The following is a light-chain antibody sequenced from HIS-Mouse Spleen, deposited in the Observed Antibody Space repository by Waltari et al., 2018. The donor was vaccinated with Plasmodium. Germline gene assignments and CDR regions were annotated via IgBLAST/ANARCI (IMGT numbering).Light chain of an antibody. CDR1: SSDVGGYNY. V-gene: IGLV2-11*01. CDR2: DVS. Sequence: QSALTQPRSVSGSPGQSVTISCTGTSSDVGGYNYVSWDQQHPGKAPKLMIYDVSTRPSGGPGRFAGSKSGNTASLTISGLQAEDEADYYCCSYAGSYTVVFGGGTKLTVL. J-gene: IGLJ2*01. CDR3: CSYAGSYTVV.